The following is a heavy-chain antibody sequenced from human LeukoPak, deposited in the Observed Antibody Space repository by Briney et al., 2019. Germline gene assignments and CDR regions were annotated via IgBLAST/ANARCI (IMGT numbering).Heavy chain of an antibody. V-gene: IGHV1-24*01. D-gene: IGHD6-19*01. CDR2: FDPEDGET. Sequence: ASVKVSCKVSGYTLTELSMHWVRRAPGKGLEWMGGFDPEDGETIYAQKFQGRVTMTEDTSTDTAYMELSSLRSEDTAVYYCATRPLIAVAGTGAFDIWGQGTMVTVSS. J-gene: IGHJ3*02. CDR1: GYTLTELS. CDR3: ATRPLIAVAGTGAFDI.